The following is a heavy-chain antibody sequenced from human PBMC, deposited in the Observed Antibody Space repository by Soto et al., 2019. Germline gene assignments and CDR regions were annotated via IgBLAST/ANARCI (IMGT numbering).Heavy chain of an antibody. J-gene: IGHJ6*02. CDR3: ARSLWPNYYGSGSYGGMDV. Sequence: PSETLSLTCTFSGGSIISGGYYWSWIRQHPGKGLEWIGYIYYSGSTYYNPSLESRVTISVDTSKNQFSLKLSSVTAADTAVYYCARSLWPNYYGSGSYGGMDVWGQGTTVTVSS. D-gene: IGHD3-10*01. CDR1: GGSIISGGYY. V-gene: IGHV4-31*03. CDR2: IYYSGST.